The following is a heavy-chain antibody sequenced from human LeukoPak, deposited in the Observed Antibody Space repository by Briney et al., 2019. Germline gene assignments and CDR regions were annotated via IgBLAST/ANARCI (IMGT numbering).Heavy chain of an antibody. J-gene: IGHJ6*03. Sequence: GGSLRLSCTASGFTFCDYAMSWVRQAPGKGLEWVGFIRSKAYGGTTEYAASVKGRFTISRDDSKSIAYLQMNSLKTEDTAVYYWWGNYYYYMDVWGKGTTVTVSS. CDR2: IRSKAYGGTT. D-gene: IGHD7-27*01. V-gene: IGHV3-49*04. CDR1: GFTFCDYA. CDR3: WGNYYYYMDV.